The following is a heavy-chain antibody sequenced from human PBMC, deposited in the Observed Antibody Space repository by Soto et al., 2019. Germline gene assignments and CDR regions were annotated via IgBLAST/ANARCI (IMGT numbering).Heavy chain of an antibody. Sequence: MNXVRXAPXXGLEXGXYISSSSSTIYYADSVKGRFTISRDNAKNSLYLQMNSLRAEDTAVYYCARAIQSGYCSSTSCYYYYYMDVWGKGTTVTVSS. CDR3: ARAIQSGYCSSTSCYYYYYMDV. D-gene: IGHD2-2*01. J-gene: IGHJ6*03. CDR2: ISSSSSTI. V-gene: IGHV3-48*01.